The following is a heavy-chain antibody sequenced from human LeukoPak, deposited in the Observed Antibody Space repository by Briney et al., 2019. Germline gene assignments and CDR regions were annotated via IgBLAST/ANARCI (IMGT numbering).Heavy chain of an antibody. CDR3: ARGRLYCSSTSCSPYGMDV. Sequence: SQTLSLTCAVSGGSLSSGGYSWSWLRQPPGTGLEWIGYIYHSGSTYYNPSLKSRVTISVDRSKNQFSLKLSSVTAADTAVYYCARGRLYCSSTSCSPYGMDVWGKGTTVTVSS. V-gene: IGHV4-30-2*01. CDR2: IYHSGST. J-gene: IGHJ6*04. CDR1: GGSLSSGGYS. D-gene: IGHD2-2*01.